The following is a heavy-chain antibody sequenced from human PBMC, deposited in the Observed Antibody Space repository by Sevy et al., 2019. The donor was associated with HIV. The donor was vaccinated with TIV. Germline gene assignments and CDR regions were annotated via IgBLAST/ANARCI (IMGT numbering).Heavy chain of an antibody. D-gene: IGHD3-22*01. CDR3: ATTKDYYDSSGDPFHY. V-gene: IGHV1-24*01. CDR2: FDPEDGET. Sequence: ASVKVSCKVSGKTLSDLSMHWVRQAPGKGLEWMGSFDPEDGETLYAQNFRARVTMTEDTSTDTAYMELSSLRSEDTAVYYCATTKDYYDSSGDPFHYWGQGSLVTVSS. J-gene: IGHJ4*02. CDR1: GKTLSDLS.